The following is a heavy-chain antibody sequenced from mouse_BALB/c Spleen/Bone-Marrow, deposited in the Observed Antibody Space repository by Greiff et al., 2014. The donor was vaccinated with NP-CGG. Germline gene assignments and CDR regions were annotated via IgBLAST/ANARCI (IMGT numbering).Heavy chain of an antibody. J-gene: IGHJ3*01. CDR3: VHFGFAY. CDR1: GNTFTNYW. V-gene: IGHV1-52*01. CDR2: IDPDDSET. Sequence: LVESGAELVRPGASVKLSCKASGNTFTNYWTSWVKQRPEQGLEWIGRIDPDDSETHYNQKLKDRAILTVDKSSSTAYMQLSSLTSEDSAVYYCVHFGFAYWGQGTLVTVSA.